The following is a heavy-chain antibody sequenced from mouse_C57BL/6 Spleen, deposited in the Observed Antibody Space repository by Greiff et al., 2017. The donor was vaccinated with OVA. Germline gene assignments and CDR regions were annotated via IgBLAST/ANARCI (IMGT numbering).Heavy chain of an antibody. J-gene: IGHJ4*01. V-gene: IGHV2-2*01. CDR3: ARNPQGFTTGVATVYYAMDY. CDR2: IWSGGST. Sequence: VQLVESGPGLVQPSQSLSITCTVSGFSLTSYGVHWVRQSPGKGLEWLGVIWSGGSTDYNAAFISRLSISKDNSKSHVFFKMNSLQADDTAIYYCARNPQGFTTGVATVYYAMDYWGQGTSVTVSS. D-gene: IGHD1-1*01. CDR1: GFSLTSYG.